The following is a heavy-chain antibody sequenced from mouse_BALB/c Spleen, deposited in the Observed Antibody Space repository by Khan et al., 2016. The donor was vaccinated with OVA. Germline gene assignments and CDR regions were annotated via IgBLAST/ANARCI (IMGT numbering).Heavy chain of an antibody. CDR1: GYSFTGYY. J-gene: IGHJ1*01. Sequence: EVKLEESGPDLVKPGASVKISCKASGYSFTGYYLHWVKQSHGKSLEWIGRVNPNNGGTSYNQKFKGKAILTVDKSSNTAYMELRSLTSEDSAVYSCAIYHGYFDVWGAGTTVTVSS. D-gene: IGHD1-1*01. CDR2: VNPNNGGT. CDR3: AIYHGYFDV. V-gene: IGHV1-26*01.